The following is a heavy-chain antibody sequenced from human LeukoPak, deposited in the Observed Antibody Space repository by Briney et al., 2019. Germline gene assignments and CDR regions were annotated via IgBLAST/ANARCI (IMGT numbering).Heavy chain of an antibody. CDR1: GFTFSNYW. J-gene: IGHJ4*02. CDR2: INQDGSEE. Sequence: GGSLRLSCAASGFTFSNYWMSWVRQAPGKGLEWVAHINQDGSEEHYMDSVKARFIISRDNAKNSLSLRMDSLRAEDTAVYYCVRDGGVSGYDLLDYWGQGTLVTVSS. D-gene: IGHD5-12*01. CDR3: VRDGGVSGYDLLDY. V-gene: IGHV3-7*01.